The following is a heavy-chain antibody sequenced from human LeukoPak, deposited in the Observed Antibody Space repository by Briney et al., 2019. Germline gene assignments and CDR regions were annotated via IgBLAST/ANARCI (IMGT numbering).Heavy chain of an antibody. D-gene: IGHD3-3*01. V-gene: IGHV1-2*02. Sequence: ASVKVSCKASGYTFTGYYMHWVRQAPGQGLEWMGWINPNSGGTNYAQKFQGRVTMTRDTSISTAYMELSRLRSDDTAVYYCARRYDFWSGYNNWFDPWGQGTVVTVSS. CDR1: GYTFTGYY. J-gene: IGHJ5*02. CDR2: INPNSGGT. CDR3: ARRYDFWSGYNNWFDP.